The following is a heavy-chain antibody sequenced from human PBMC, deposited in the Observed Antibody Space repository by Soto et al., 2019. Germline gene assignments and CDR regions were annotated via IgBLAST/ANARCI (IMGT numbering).Heavy chain of an antibody. CDR3: ASGMLHYNWFDP. D-gene: IGHD1-26*01. CDR2: IYYSGST. Sequence: SETLSLTCTVSGGSISSGGYYWSWIRQHPGKGLEWIGYIYYSGSTYYNPSLKSRVTISVDTSKNQFSLKLSSATAADTAVYYCASGMLHYNWFDPWGQGTLVTSPQ. V-gene: IGHV4-31*03. J-gene: IGHJ5*02. CDR1: GGSISSGGYY.